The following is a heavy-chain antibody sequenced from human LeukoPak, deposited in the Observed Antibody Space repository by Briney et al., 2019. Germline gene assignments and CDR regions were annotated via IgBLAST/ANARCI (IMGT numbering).Heavy chain of an antibody. CDR2: INHSGST. D-gene: IGHD6-13*01. Sequence: SETLSLTCAVYGGSFSGYYWSWIRQPPGKGLEWIGEINHSGSTNYNPSLKSRVTISVDTSKNQFSLKLSSVTAADTAVYYCARVLFTLLSVSSWPDSNWFDPWGQGTLVTVSS. J-gene: IGHJ5*02. CDR3: ARVLFTLLSVSSWPDSNWFDP. V-gene: IGHV4-34*01. CDR1: GGSFSGYY.